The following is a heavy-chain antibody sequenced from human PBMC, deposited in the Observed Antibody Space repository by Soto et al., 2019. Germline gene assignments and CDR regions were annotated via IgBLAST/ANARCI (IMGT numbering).Heavy chain of an antibody. CDR3: AREDSIIIPALSDF. V-gene: IGHV3-21*01. D-gene: IGHD2-2*01. J-gene: IGHJ4*02. CDR1: GFTFNNYG. CDR2: VSKSDYT. Sequence: GGSLRLSCAVSGFTFNNYGINWVRQAPGKGLEWVSSVSKSDYTYYSDSVKGRFTISRDNAKNSVSLQMNTLRAEDTAVYYCAREDSIIIPALSDFWGQGTLVTVSS.